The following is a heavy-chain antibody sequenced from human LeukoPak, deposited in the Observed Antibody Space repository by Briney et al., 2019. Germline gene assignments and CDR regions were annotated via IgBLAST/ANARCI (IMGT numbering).Heavy chain of an antibody. D-gene: IGHD2-21*01. Sequence: SESLSLTCAVSNYSITSGYFWGWIRQPPGKGLEWIASIYHSGTTYYNPSLRNRVTLFVDTSKNQFSLKLTSLTAADTAVYYCARDGVFHDSDGYSFDYWGQGTLVTVSS. V-gene: IGHV4-38-2*02. CDR3: ARDGVFHDSDGYSFDY. CDR2: IYHSGTT. CDR1: NYSITSGYF. J-gene: IGHJ4*02.